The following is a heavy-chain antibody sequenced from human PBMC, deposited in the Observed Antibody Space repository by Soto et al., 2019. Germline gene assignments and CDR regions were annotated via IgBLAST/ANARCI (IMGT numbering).Heavy chain of an antibody. D-gene: IGHD3-16*01. CDR1: GGTFSSYA. V-gene: IGHV1-69*06. CDR3: AIFCTRGGGSFDY. J-gene: IGHJ4*02. Sequence: QVQLVQSGAEVKKPGSSVKVSCKASGGTFSSYAISWVRQAPGQGLEWMGGIIPIFGTANYAQKFQGRVTITAEKTPSPADMELSSLGCGGTAGFYCAIFCTRGGGSFDYWGQGTLVTVSS. CDR2: IIPIFGTA.